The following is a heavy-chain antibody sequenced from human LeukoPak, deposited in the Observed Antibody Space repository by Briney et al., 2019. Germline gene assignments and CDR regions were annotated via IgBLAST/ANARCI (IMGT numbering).Heavy chain of an antibody. CDR2: IGTAGDT. J-gene: IGHJ6*02. V-gene: IGHV3-13*01. CDR3: ARASGQWLVSYGMDV. D-gene: IGHD6-19*01. CDR1: GFTFSSYD. Sequence: GESLKISCAASGFTFSSYDMHWVRQATGKGLEWVSAIGTAGDTYYPGSVKGRFTISRENAKNSLYLQMNSLRAGDTAVYYCARASGQWLVSYGMDVWGQGTTVTVSS.